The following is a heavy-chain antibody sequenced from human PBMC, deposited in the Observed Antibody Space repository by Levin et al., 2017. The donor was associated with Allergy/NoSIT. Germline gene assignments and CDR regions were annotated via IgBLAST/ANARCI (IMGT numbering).Heavy chain of an antibody. CDR2: IYAGDSDS. V-gene: IGHV5-51*01. CDR1: GDIFSTYW. CDR3: GALNSGAFTI. Sequence: KAGESLKISCQGPGDIFSTYWIGWVRQLPGKGLEWLGIIYAGDSDSKYSPSFQGQVTFSAYKSINTAYLKWSSLKASDTAIYYCGALNSGAFTIWGQGTMVTVSS. D-gene: IGHD3-10*01. J-gene: IGHJ3*02.